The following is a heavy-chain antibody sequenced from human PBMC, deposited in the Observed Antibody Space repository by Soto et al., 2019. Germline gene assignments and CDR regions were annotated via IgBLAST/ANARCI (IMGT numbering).Heavy chain of an antibody. CDR2: ISWNSGTI. V-gene: IGHV3-9*01. Sequence: EVQLVESGGGLVQPGRSLRLSCAAAGFSFRNYAMHWVRQAPGKGLEWVSGISWNSGTIGYADSVKGRFTISRDNAKNSLYLEMNSLRGEDTALYYCAKDKLYSNYEDYFDHWGQGTLVTVSS. CDR3: AKDKLYSNYEDYFDH. D-gene: IGHD4-4*01. CDR1: GFSFRNYA. J-gene: IGHJ4*02.